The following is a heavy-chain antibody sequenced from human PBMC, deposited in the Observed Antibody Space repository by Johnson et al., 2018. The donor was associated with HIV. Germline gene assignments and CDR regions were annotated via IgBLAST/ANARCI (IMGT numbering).Heavy chain of an antibody. CDR3: AKVVTSSSSWQDDAFDI. CDR2: ISGSGGST. J-gene: IGHJ3*02. CDR1: GFTFSSYA. V-gene: IGHV3-23*04. D-gene: IGHD6-13*01. Sequence: VQLVESGGGLVQPGGSLRLSCAASGFTFSSYAMSWVRQAPGKGLEWVSAISGSGGSTYYADSVKGRFTISRDNSKNTLYLEMNSLRVEDTAVYYCAKVVTSSSSWQDDAFDIWGQGTVVTVSS.